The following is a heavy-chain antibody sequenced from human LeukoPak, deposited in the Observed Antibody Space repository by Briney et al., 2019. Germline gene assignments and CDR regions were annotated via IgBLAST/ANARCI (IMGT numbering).Heavy chain of an antibody. CDR1: GFTFDDYA. J-gene: IGHJ4*02. Sequence: GRSLRLSCAASGFTFDDYAMHWVRQAPGKGLEWVSGISWNSGSIGYADSVKGRFTISRDNAKNPLYLQMNSLRAEDTALYYCAKDDYDNGFFDYWGQGTLVTVSS. CDR2: ISWNSGSI. CDR3: AKDDYDNGFFDY. V-gene: IGHV3-9*01. D-gene: IGHD3-22*01.